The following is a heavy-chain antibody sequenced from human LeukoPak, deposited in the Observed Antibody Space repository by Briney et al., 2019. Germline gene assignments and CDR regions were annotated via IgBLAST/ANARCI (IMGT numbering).Heavy chain of an antibody. CDR1: GGSFSGYY. J-gene: IGHJ6*03. CDR3: ASLWFGEYYMDV. Sequence: SETLSLTCAVYGGSFSGYYWSWIRQPPGKGLEWIGEINHSGSTNYNPSLKSRVTISVDMSKNQFSLKLSSVTAADTAVYYCASLWFGEYYMDVWGKGTTVTVSS. V-gene: IGHV4-34*01. D-gene: IGHD3-10*01. CDR2: INHSGST.